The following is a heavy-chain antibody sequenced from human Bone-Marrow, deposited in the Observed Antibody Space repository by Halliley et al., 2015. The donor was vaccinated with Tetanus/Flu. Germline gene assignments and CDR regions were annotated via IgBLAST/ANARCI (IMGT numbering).Heavy chain of an antibody. D-gene: IGHD6-13*01. Sequence: TLSLTCTISGVSISDYYWNWVRQAPGKGLEWIGYIYYSGNTDNNPSLKNRVTISIDTSKNQISLKLTSVTAADTAVYYCAGDNGIASAECDYWGQGTLVTVSS. CDR1: GVSISDYY. CDR3: AGDNGIASAECDY. J-gene: IGHJ4*02. V-gene: IGHV4-59*01. CDR2: IYYSGNT.